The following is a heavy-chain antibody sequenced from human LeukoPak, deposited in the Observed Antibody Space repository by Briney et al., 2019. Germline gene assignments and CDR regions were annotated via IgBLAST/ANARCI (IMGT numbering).Heavy chain of an antibody. Sequence: GGSLRLSCAASGFTFSSYAMHWVRQAPGKGLEWVAVISYDGSNKYYADSVKGRFTISGDNSKNTLYLQMNSLRAEDTAVYYCAREKSSGWSHGAFDIWGQGPMVTVSS. CDR2: ISYDGSNK. CDR1: GFTFSSYA. CDR3: AREKSSGWSHGAFDI. V-gene: IGHV3-30*04. D-gene: IGHD6-19*01. J-gene: IGHJ3*02.